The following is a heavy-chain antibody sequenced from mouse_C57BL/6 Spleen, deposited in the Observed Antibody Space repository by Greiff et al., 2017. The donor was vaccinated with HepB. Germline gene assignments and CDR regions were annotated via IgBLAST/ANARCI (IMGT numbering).Heavy chain of an antibody. Sequence: EVKLEESGEGLVKPGGSLKLSCAASGFTFSSYAMSWVRQTPEKRLEWVAYISSGGDYIYYADTVKGRFTISRDNARNTLYLQMSSLKSEDTAMYYCTREDSSEGFAYWGQGTLVTVSA. D-gene: IGHD3-2*02. V-gene: IGHV5-9-1*02. CDR1: GFTFSSYA. CDR2: ISSGGDYI. J-gene: IGHJ3*01. CDR3: TREDSSEGFAY.